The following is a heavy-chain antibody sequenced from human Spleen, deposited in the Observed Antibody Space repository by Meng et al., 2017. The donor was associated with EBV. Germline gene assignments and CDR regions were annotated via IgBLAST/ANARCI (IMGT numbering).Heavy chain of an antibody. CDR2: TYYRSKWYN. CDR1: GDSVSSNSAA. J-gene: IGHJ5*02. D-gene: IGHD1-20*01. CDR3: ARDSDRYNWNGGNWFDP. V-gene: IGHV6-1*01. Sequence: LAHSGTGVVKPSQTLSLPCATPGDSVSSNSAAWNWIRQSPSRGLEWLGRTYYRSKWYNDYAVSVKSRITINPDTSKNQFSLQLNSVTPEDTAVYYCARDSDRYNWNGGNWFDPWGQGTLVTVSS.